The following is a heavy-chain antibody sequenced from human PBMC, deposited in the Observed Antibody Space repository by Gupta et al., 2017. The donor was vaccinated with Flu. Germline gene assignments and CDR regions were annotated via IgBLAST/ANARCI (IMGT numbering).Heavy chain of an antibody. CDR1: GGPIGSFY. CDR3: AGGGNYGLFDY. J-gene: IGHJ4*02. Sequence: GGPIGSFYWTWIRQPPGKGLEWIGYIYYSGASNYNPSLKSRLSRSVDTSKSQFSLKLTSVTAADTAVYYCAGGGNYGLFDYWGQGALVTVSS. CDR2: IYYSGAS. D-gene: IGHD4-4*01. V-gene: IGHV4-59*01.